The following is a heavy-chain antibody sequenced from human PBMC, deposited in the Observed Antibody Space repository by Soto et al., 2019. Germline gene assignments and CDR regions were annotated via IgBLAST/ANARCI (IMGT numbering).Heavy chain of an antibody. CDR1: GFTFSNYA. CDR2: ISGSGGST. V-gene: IGHV3-23*01. CDR3: AKDQGSSWYEIDY. J-gene: IGHJ4*02. Sequence: EVQLLESGGGLVQPGGSLRLSGAASGFTFSNYAVTWVRQAPGTGLEWVSTISGSGGSTYYADSVKGRFTISRDNSKNTLYLQMNSLRAEDTAVYYCAKDQGSSWYEIDYWGQGTLVTVSS. D-gene: IGHD6-13*01.